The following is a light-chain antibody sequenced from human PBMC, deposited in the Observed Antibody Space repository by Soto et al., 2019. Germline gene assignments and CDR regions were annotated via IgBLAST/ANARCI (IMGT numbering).Light chain of an antibody. CDR1: QGVSTN. CDR2: GAS. CDR3: QHYTNWPPWT. J-gene: IGKJ1*01. Sequence: EIVMTQSPATLSVSPGGRATLSCRASQGVSTNLAWYQQKPGQAPRLLIYGASTRATGVPARFRGSGSGTEFALSTGSLQSDDFAVYYCQHYTNWPPWTFGQGNKV. V-gene: IGKV3-15*01.